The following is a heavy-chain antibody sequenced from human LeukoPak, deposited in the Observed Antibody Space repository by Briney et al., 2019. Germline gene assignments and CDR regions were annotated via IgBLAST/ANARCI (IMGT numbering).Heavy chain of an antibody. Sequence: GESLKISCKGSGNRFTTSWIGWGRQMPGKGLEWMGIIYVGDSDTRYRPSFQGQVTISADKSLTTAYLQWSSLKASDTAMYYCARVVNYDTSGYQTKSWFDPWGQGTLVTVSS. CDR3: ARVVNYDTSGYQTKSWFDP. V-gene: IGHV5-51*01. J-gene: IGHJ5*02. CDR2: IYVGDSDT. CDR1: GNRFTTSW. D-gene: IGHD3-22*01.